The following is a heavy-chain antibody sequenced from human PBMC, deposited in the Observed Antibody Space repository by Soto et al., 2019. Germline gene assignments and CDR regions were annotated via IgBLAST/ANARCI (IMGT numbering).Heavy chain of an antibody. CDR1: GASFTGHY. D-gene: IGHD3-10*01. Sequence: SETLSLTCAVSGASFTGHYWSWIRQPPGKGLEWIGYIYYSGSTNYNPSLKSRVTISVDTSKNQFSLKLSSVTAADTAVYYCARDTLWFGELNYGMDVWGQGTTVTVSS. V-gene: IGHV4-59*11. CDR2: IYYSGST. CDR3: ARDTLWFGELNYGMDV. J-gene: IGHJ6*02.